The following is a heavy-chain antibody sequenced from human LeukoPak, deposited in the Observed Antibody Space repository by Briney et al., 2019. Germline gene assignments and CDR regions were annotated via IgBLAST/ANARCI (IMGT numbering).Heavy chain of an antibody. Sequence: ETGGSLRLSCEASGFDFSSHWMHWVRQAPGKGLVWISNIRGDGGLLGYADSVKGRFTVSRDNAKNTLFLHMTSLRAEDTAVYYCARVVGCSSTSCWSSQGFDYWGQGTLVTVSS. CDR2: IRGDGGLL. J-gene: IGHJ4*02. CDR3: ARVVGCSSTSCWSSQGFDY. D-gene: IGHD2-2*01. V-gene: IGHV3-74*01. CDR1: GFDFSSHW.